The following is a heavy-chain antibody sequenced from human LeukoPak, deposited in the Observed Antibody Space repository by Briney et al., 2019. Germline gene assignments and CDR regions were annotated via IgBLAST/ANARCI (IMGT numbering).Heavy chain of an antibody. CDR2: TYYRSKWYN. V-gene: IGHV6-1*01. CDR1: GDSVSSKSAT. Sequence: SQTLSLTCAISGDSVSSKSATGNWIRQSPSRSLEWVGSTYYRSKWYNDSAVSVKSLIIINADISKNQCSLQLNSVTPEDTAVYYCARGNPRYFDYWGQGTLVTVSS. CDR3: ARGNPRYFDY. J-gene: IGHJ4*02.